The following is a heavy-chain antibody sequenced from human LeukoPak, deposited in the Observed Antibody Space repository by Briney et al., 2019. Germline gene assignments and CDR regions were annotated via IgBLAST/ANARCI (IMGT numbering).Heavy chain of an antibody. CDR2: IYYSGST. J-gene: IGHJ4*02. V-gene: IGHV4-39*01. CDR3: ARSMARGVIISMIDY. D-gene: IGHD3-10*01. Sequence: PSETLSLTCTVSGGSISSSSYYWGWIRQPPGKGLEWIGSIYYSGSTYYNPSLKSRVTISVDTSKNQFSLKLSFVTAADTAVYYCARSMARGVIISMIDYWGQGTLVTVSS. CDR1: GGSISSSSYY.